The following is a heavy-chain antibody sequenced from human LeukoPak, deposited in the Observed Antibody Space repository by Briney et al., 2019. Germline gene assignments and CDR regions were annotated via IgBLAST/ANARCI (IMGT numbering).Heavy chain of an antibody. V-gene: IGHV4-34*01. D-gene: IGHD2-2*01. CDR3: ARGYQLLSDAFDI. CDR2: INHSGST. CDR1: GGSFSGYY. Sequence: SETLSLTCAVYGGSFSGYYWSWIRQPPGKGLEWIGEINHSGSTNYNPSLKSRVTISVDTSKNHLSLKLSSVTAADTAVYYCARGYQLLSDAFDIWGQGTMVTVSS. J-gene: IGHJ3*02.